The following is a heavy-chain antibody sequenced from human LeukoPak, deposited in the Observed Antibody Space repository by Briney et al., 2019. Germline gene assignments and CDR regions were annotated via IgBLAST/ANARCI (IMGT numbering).Heavy chain of an antibody. D-gene: IGHD6-13*01. Sequence: SETLSLTCAVSGGSISSSNWWSWVRQPPGKGLEWIGEIYHSGSTNYNPSLKSRVTISVDKSKNQFSLKLSFVTAADTAVYYCARTAGYSSSWLFDYWGQGTLVTVSS. CDR3: ARTAGYSSSWLFDY. V-gene: IGHV4-4*02. CDR2: IYHSGST. J-gene: IGHJ4*02. CDR1: GGSISSSNW.